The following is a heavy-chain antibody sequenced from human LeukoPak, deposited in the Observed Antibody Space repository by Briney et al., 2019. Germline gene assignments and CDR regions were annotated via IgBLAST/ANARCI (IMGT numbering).Heavy chain of an antibody. J-gene: IGHJ4*02. D-gene: IGHD2-15*01. CDR1: GFTFSSYS. CDR2: ISSSSSYI. V-gene: IGHV3-21*01. CDR3: AKVGGDCSGGSCDGFDY. Sequence: GGSLRLSCAASGFTFSSYSMNWVRQAPGKGLEWVSSISSSSSYIYYADSVKDRFTISRDNAKNSLYLQMNSLRAEDTAVYYCAKVGGDCSGGSCDGFDYWGQGTLVTVSS.